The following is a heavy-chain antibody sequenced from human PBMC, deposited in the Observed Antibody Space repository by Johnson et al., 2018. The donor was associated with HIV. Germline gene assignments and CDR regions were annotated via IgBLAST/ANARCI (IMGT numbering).Heavy chain of an antibody. J-gene: IGHJ3*02. V-gene: IGHV3-49*03. Sequence: EVQLVESGGGLVQPGRSLRLSCTASGFTFGDYAMSWFRQAPGKGLEWVGFIRSKTYGGTTEYAASVKGRFIISRDDSKTIAYLQMNSLKTEDTAVYFCARDSISCYSCAFDMWGQGTMVTVSS. D-gene: IGHD2-2*01. CDR2: IRSKTYGGTT. CDR1: GFTFGDYA. CDR3: ARDSISCYSCAFDM.